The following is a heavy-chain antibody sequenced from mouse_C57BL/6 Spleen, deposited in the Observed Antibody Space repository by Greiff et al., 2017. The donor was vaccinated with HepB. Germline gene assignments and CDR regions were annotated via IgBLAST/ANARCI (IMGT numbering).Heavy chain of an antibody. CDR2: ISNLAYSI. J-gene: IGHJ4*01. CDR1: GFTFSDYG. D-gene: IGHD4-1*01. CDR3: ARSRPNSYAMDY. Sequence: DVHLVESGGGLVQPGGSLKLSCAASGFTFSDYGMAWVRQAPRKGPEWVAFISNLAYSIYYADTVTGRFTISRENAKNTLYLEMSSLRSEDTAMYYCARSRPNSYAMDYWGQGTSVTVSS. V-gene: IGHV5-15*01.